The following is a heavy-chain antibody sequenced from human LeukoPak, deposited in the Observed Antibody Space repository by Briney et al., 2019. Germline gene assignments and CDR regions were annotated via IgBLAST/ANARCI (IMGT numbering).Heavy chain of an antibody. CDR2: FDPEDGET. CDR3: ATAGPYSTGWFDP. CDR1: GYTLTELS. J-gene: IGHJ5*02. D-gene: IGHD2-8*02. V-gene: IGHV1-24*01. Sequence: GASVKVSCKVSGYTLTELSMHWVRQAPGKGLEWMGGFDPEDGETIYAQKFQGRVTMTEDTSTDTAYMELSSLRSEDTAVYYSATAGPYSTGWFDPWGQGTLVTVSS.